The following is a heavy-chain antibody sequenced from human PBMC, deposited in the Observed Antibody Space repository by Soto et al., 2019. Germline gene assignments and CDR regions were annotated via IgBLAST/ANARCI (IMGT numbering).Heavy chain of an antibody. J-gene: IGHJ4*01. CDR1: GFTFTRYS. D-gene: IGHD3-22*01. Sequence: GSLRLSCAASGFTFTRYSMNWVRQAPGKGLEWVSSITISSNKIYYADSVEGRFTISRDNAKNSLYLQMNSLRAEDTAVYYCARDYYYDSSGYSPLDYWGHGTLVTVSS. CDR2: ITISSNKI. V-gene: IGHV3-21*01. CDR3: ARDYYYDSSGYSPLDY.